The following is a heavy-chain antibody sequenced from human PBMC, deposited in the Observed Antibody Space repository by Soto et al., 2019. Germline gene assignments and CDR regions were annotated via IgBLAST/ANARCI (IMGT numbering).Heavy chain of an antibody. J-gene: IGHJ4*02. V-gene: IGHV3-64*01. Sequence: EVQLVESGGGLVQPGGSLRLSCAASGFTLSSHAMHWVRQAPGKGLEFVSAISPNGGTTYYANSVKGRFIISRDNSKNTLYLQMGSLRAEDMAVYYCARGHVDIVATTDYWGQGTLVTVSS. CDR3: ARGHVDIVATTDY. CDR1: GFTLSSHA. CDR2: ISPNGGTT. D-gene: IGHD5-12*01.